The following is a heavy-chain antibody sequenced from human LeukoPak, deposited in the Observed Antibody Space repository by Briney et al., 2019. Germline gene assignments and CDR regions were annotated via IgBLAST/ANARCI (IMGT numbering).Heavy chain of an antibody. Sequence: SETLSLTCTVSGGSLSSSSYYWGWIRQPPGNGLEGIGSIYYSGSTYYNPSLKSRVTISVDTSKNQFSLKLSSVTAADTAVYYCAGPQLSVYYFDYWGQRTLVTVSS. V-gene: IGHV4-39*07. J-gene: IGHJ4*02. CDR2: IYYSGST. CDR1: GGSLSSSSYY. CDR3: AGPQLSVYYFDY. D-gene: IGHD1-1*01.